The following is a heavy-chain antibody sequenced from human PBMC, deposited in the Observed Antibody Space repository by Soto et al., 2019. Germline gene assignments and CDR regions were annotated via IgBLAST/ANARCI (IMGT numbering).Heavy chain of an antibody. Sequence: GGSLRLSCAASGFTFSSYGMHWVRQAPGKGLGWVAVISYDGSNKYYADSVKGRFTISRDNSKNTLYLQMNSLRAEDTAVYYCAKDLLRYCSSTSCSKGMDVWGQGTTVTVSS. CDR1: GFTFSSYG. CDR2: ISYDGSNK. D-gene: IGHD2-2*01. J-gene: IGHJ6*02. V-gene: IGHV3-30*18. CDR3: AKDLLRYCSSTSCSKGMDV.